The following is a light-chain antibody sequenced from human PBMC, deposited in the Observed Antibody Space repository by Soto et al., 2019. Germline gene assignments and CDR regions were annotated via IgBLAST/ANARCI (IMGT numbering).Light chain of an antibody. Sequence: DIQMIQSPSSVSASVGDRITITCRASQGISSWLAWYQQKPGKAPKLLIHDASSLESGVPSRFSGSGSATEFSLTISSLESGDSGTYHCQQYATYAPSTFGQGTKVDIK. CDR1: QGISSW. J-gene: IGKJ1*01. V-gene: IGKV1-5*01. CDR2: DAS. CDR3: QQYATYAPST.